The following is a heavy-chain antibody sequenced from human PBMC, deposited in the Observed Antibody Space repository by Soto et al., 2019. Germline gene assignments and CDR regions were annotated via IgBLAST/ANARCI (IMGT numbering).Heavy chain of an antibody. CDR3: ARVISDYYGSGSYAYFDY. CDR2: IYHSGST. V-gene: IGHV4-30-2*01. CDR1: GGSISRGGYS. Sequence: SETLSLTCAASGGSISRGGYSWSWIRQPPGKGLEWIGEIYHSGSTNYNPSLKSRVTISVDKSKNQFSLKLSSVTAADTAVYYCARVISDYYGSGSYAYFDYWGQGTLVTVSS. J-gene: IGHJ4*02. D-gene: IGHD3-10*01.